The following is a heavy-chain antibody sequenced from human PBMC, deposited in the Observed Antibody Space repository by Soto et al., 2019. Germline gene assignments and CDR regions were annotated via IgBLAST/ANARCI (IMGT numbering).Heavy chain of an antibody. CDR2: ISGRGDTT. CDR1: KFTFSSYA. J-gene: IGHJ4*02. V-gene: IGHV3-23*01. D-gene: IGHD4-17*01. Sequence: EVQLLESGGGLVQPGGSLRLSCAASKFTFSSYAMGWVRQAPGSGLDWVSGISGRGDTTYYADSVKGRFTISRDNSKNTVYLQMNSLRAEDTALYYCARDWGSDYGGLFDYWGQGTLVTVSS. CDR3: ARDWGSDYGGLFDY.